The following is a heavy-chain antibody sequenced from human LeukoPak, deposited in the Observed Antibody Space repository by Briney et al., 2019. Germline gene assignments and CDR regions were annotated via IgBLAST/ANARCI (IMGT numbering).Heavy chain of an antibody. J-gene: IGHJ4*02. CDR1: GYTFTSYG. V-gene: IGHV1-18*01. CDR3: ARTRGDYYDSSGYPEY. CDR2: ISAYNGNT. D-gene: IGHD3-22*01. Sequence: GASVKVSCKASGYTFTSYGISWVRQAPGQGLEWMGWISAYNGNTNYAQKLQGRVTMTTDISTSTAYMELRSLRSDDTAVYYCARTRGDYYDSSGYPEYWGQGTLVTVSS.